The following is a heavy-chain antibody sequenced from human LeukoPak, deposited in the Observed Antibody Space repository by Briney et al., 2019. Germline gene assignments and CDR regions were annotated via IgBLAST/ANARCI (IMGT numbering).Heavy chain of an antibody. CDR2: INPDSGGT. J-gene: IGHJ6*02. V-gene: IGHV1-2*02. CDR1: GYTFTGYY. Sequence: ASVKVSCTASGYTFTGYYIHWVRQAPGQGLEWMGWINPDSGGTNFAQKFQGRFTMTRDTSISTAYMELSRLTSDDTAVYYCARDSSLGVWGQGSTVTVSS. D-gene: IGHD2-2*01. CDR3: ARDSSLGV.